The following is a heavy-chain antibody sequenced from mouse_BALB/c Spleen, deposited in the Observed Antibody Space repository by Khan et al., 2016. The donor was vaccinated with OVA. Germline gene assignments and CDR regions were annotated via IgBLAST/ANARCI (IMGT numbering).Heavy chain of an antibody. J-gene: IGHJ3*01. D-gene: IGHD1-1*02. Sequence: EVQLLETGGGLVKPGGSLKLSCAASGFTFSDYYMYWVRQTPEKRLEWVATISDGGSYTYYPDSVKGRFTISRDNAKNNLYLQMSSLKSEDTAMYYCARAGYGGFAYWGKGTLVTVSA. CDR1: GFTFSDYY. CDR2: ISDGGSYT. V-gene: IGHV5-4*02. CDR3: ARAGYGGFAY.